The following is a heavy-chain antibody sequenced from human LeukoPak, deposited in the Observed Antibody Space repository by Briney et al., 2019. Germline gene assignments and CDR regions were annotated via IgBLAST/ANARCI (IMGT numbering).Heavy chain of an antibody. CDR3: ARVGYDSSGYLQFDY. V-gene: IGHV4-38-2*02. D-gene: IGHD3-22*01. CDR1: GYSISSGYF. CDR2: MYNSGST. Sequence: SETLSLTCTVSGYSISSGYFWGWIRQPPGKGLEWIGSMYNSGSTYYNPSLKSRVTISVDTSKNQFSLKLSSVTAADTAVYYCARVGYDSSGYLQFDYWGQGTLVTVSS. J-gene: IGHJ4*02.